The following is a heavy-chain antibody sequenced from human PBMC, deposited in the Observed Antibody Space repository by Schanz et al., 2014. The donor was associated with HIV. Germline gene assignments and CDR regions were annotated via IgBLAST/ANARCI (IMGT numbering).Heavy chain of an antibody. CDR1: GFIFDDYA. J-gene: IGHJ2*01. CDR2: IWYDGTNK. Sequence: VQLVESGGGLVQPGRSLRLSCAASGFIFDDYAMHWVRQAPGKGLEWVAVIWYDGTNKYYADSVKGRFTISRDNSKNTLYLQMNSLRAEDTAVYYCALSRPSGYGGSWYFDLWGRGTLVAVSS. CDR3: ALSRPSGYGGSWYFDL. V-gene: IGHV3-33*08. D-gene: IGHD2-15*01.